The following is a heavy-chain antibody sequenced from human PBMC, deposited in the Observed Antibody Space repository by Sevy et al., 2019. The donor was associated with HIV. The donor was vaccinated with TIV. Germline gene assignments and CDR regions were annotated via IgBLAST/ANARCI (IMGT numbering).Heavy chain of an antibody. CDR2: ISFDGSDK. Sequence: GGSLRLSCAASGFIFSTYGIHRVRQAPGKGLEWVAVISFDGSDKYYADSVRGRFTISRDNSKNTLYLQMNSLRVEDTAIYYCAKMQGGSYNYYGMDVWGQGTTVTVSS. CDR3: AKMQGGSYNYYGMDV. J-gene: IGHJ6*02. D-gene: IGHD1-26*01. CDR1: GFIFSTYG. V-gene: IGHV3-30*18.